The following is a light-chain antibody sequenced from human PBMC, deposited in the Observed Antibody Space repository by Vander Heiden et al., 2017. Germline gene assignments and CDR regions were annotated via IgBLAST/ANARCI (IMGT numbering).Light chain of an antibody. CDR3: YSRDSSGDHL. CDR1: SRRKSY. Sequence: SAGLTQDPTVSVALGQTVRITCHRDSRRKSYESWYQQKAGQARILVTYDKDNRPAGITDRFSGSNAGNTASLTITGAQAEDEADYYCYSRDSSGDHLFGGGTKLTVL. V-gene: IGLV3-19*01. CDR2: DKD. J-gene: IGLJ2*01.